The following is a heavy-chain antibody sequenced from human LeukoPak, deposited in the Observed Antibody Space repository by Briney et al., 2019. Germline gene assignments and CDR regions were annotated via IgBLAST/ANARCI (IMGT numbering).Heavy chain of an antibody. CDR3: AKDLDGYNYFDY. V-gene: IGHV3-7*01. Sequence: GGSLRLSCAASGFTFSRYWMTWVRQTPRKGLEWVANIKPDGSEKYYVDSVKGRFTISRGNAKNSLHLQMNSLRAEDTAVYYCAKDLDGYNYFDYWGQGTLVTVSS. CDR2: IKPDGSEK. CDR1: GFTFSRYW. D-gene: IGHD5-24*01. J-gene: IGHJ4*02.